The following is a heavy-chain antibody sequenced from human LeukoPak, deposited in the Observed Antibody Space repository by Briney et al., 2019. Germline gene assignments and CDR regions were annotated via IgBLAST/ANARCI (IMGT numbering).Heavy chain of an antibody. V-gene: IGHV1-69*13. J-gene: IGHJ5*02. CDR3: VWTQKNWFDP. CDR1: GGTFSSYA. CDR2: IIPIFGTA. D-gene: IGHD3/OR15-3a*01. Sequence: GASVKVSCKASGGTFSSYAISWVRQAPGQGLEWMGGIIPIFGTANYAQKFQGRVTIPADESTSTAYMELSSLRSEDTAVYYCVWTQKNWFDPWGQGTLVTVSS.